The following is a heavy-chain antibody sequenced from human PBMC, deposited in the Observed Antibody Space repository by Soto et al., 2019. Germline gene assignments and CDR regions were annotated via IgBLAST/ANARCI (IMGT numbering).Heavy chain of an antibody. V-gene: IGHV4-30-4*01. CDR2: IYYSGST. D-gene: IGHD4-17*01. CDR3: AREIFSGDQYYFDY. J-gene: IGHJ4*02. CDR1: GGSISSGDYY. Sequence: PSETLSLTCTVSGGSISSGDYYWSWIRQPPGKGLEWIGYIYYSGSTYHNPSLKSRVTISVDTSKNQFSLKLSSVTAADTAVYYCAREIFSGDQYYFDYWGQGTLVTVSS.